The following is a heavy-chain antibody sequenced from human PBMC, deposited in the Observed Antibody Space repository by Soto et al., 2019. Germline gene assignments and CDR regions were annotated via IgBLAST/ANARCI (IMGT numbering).Heavy chain of an antibody. CDR3: ARDQSIGYCSGGSCYQGDY. V-gene: IGHV1-69*08. CDR1: GGTFSSYT. J-gene: IGHJ4*02. D-gene: IGHD2-15*01. CDR2: IIPILGIA. Sequence: QVQLVQSGAEVKKPGSSVKVSCKASGGTFSSYTISWVRQAPGQGLEWMGRIIPILGIANYAQKFQGRVTITADKSTSPAYMELSSLRSEYTAVYYCARDQSIGYCSGGSCYQGDYWGQGTLVTVSS.